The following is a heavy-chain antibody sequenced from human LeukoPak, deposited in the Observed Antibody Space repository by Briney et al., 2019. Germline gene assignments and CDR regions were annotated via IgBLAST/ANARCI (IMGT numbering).Heavy chain of an antibody. V-gene: IGHV1-46*01. J-gene: IGHJ6*02. CDR3: ARGSGGGQRYYYYYGMDV. CDR2: INPSGGST. D-gene: IGHD3-16*01. Sequence: ASVKVSCKASGYTFTSYYMHWVRQAPGQGLEWMGIINPSGGSTSYAQKFQGRVTMTRDTSTSTVYMELSSLRSEDTAVYYCARGSGGGQRYYYYYGMDVWGQGTTVTVSS. CDR1: GYTFTSYY.